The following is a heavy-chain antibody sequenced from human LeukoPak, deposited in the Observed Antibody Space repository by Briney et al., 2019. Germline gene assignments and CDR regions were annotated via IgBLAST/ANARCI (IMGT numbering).Heavy chain of an antibody. V-gene: IGHV4-34*01. D-gene: IGHD4-17*01. Sequence: SETLSLTYAVYGGSFSGYYWSWIRQPPGKGLEWIGEINHSGSTNYNPSLKSRVTISVDTSKNQFSLKLSSVTAADTAVYYCARVPPVTKSPDDAFDIWGQGTMVTVSS. CDR2: INHSGST. J-gene: IGHJ3*02. CDR1: GGSFSGYY. CDR3: ARVPPVTKSPDDAFDI.